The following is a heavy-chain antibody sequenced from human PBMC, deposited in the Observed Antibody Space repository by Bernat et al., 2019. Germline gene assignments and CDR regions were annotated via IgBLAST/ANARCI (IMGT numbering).Heavy chain of an antibody. CDR1: GGSISSSSYY. CDR3: ARHPPLWFREFPKPFDY. J-gene: IGHJ4*02. D-gene: IGHD3-10*01. CDR2: IYYSGST. Sequence: QLQLQESGPGLVKPSETLSLTCTVSGGSISSSSYYWGWIRQPPGKGLEWIGSIYYSGSTYYNPSLKSRVTISVDTSKNQFSLKLSSVTAADTAVYYCARHPPLWFREFPKPFDYWGQGTLVTVSS. V-gene: IGHV4-39*01.